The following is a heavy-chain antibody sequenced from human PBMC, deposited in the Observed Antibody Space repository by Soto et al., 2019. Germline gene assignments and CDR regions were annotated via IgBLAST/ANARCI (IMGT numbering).Heavy chain of an antibody. CDR1: GYTFTSYG. V-gene: IGHV1-18*04. CDR3: AREILSPDFYFHGIDV. D-gene: IGHD2-15*01. Sequence: QGQMVQSGAEVKKPGASVKVSCKASGYTFTSYGISWVRQAPGQGLEWMGWISSKKGNTKYAQKFQVRVTMTTDTSTSTAYMELRSLRSDDTAGYYCAREILSPDFYFHGIDVWGQGTTVTVSS. J-gene: IGHJ6*02. CDR2: ISSKKGNT.